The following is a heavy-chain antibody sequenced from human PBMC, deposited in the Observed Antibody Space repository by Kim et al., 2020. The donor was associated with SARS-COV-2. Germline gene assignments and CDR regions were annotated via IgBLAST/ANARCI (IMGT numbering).Heavy chain of an antibody. CDR1: GGSISSYY. CDR2: IYYSGST. V-gene: IGHV4-59*01. Sequence: SETLSITCTVSGGSISSYYWSWIRQPPGKGLEWIGYIYYSGSTNYNPSLKSLVTISVDTSKNKFSLKLSSVTAADTAVYYCARGAPSRVTIFGVVIINAFDIWGQGTMVTVSS. CDR3: ARGAPSRVTIFGVVIINAFDI. J-gene: IGHJ3*02. D-gene: IGHD3-3*01.